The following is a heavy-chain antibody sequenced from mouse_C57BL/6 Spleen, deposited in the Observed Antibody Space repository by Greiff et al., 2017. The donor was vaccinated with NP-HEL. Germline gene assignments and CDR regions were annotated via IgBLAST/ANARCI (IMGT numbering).Heavy chain of an antibody. Sequence: VQLQQSGAELARPGASVKLSCKASGYTFTSYGISWVKQRTGQGLEWIGEIYPRSGNTYYTEKFKGKAPLTADKSSSTAYMGLRSLTSEDSAVYFCARSGITTVVDRAWFADWGKGTLVTVSA. J-gene: IGHJ3*01. V-gene: IGHV1-81*01. CDR2: IYPRSGNT. D-gene: IGHD1-1*01. CDR3: ARSGITTVVDRAWFAD. CDR1: GYTFTSYG.